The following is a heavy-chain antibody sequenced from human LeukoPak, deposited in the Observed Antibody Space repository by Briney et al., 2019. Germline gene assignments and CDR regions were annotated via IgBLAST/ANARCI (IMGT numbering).Heavy chain of an antibody. D-gene: IGHD3-22*01. CDR3: ARDQYYDSSGYYSY. V-gene: IGHV3-21*01. J-gene: IGHJ4*02. CDR2: ISHSGTST. Sequence: GGSLRLSCAASKFTFGAYSMNWVRQAPGKGLEWVSSISHSGTSTYYADSVRGRFTISRDNAKNSLYLQMNTLRAEDAAVYYCARDQYYDSSGYYSYWGQGTLVTVSS. CDR1: KFTFGAYS.